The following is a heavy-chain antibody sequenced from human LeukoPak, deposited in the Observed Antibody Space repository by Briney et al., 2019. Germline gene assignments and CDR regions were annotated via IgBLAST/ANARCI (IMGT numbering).Heavy chain of an antibody. J-gene: IGHJ5*01. CDR3: TRAGYSGGFDS. CDR2: INSDGYSI. V-gene: IGHV3-74*03. Sequence: GGSLRLSCAASGFTFSGYWMHWVRQAPGKGLVWVSRINSDGYSITYADSVKGRFTISRDTAKNTLYLQMNSLIAEDTAVYFCTRAGYSGGFDSWGQGTLVTVSS. D-gene: IGHD5-12*01. CDR1: GFTFSGYW.